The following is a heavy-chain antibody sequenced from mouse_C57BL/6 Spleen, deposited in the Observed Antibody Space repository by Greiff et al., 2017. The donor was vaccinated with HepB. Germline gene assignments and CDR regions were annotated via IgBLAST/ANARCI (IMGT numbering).Heavy chain of an antibody. V-gene: IGHV1-55*01. CDR1: GYTFPSYW. CDR3: ARSGNYSRDY. D-gene: IGHD2-1*01. CDR2: IYPGSGST. Sequence: QVQLQQPGAELVKPGASVKMSCKASGYTFPSYWITWVKQRPGQGLEWNGDIYPGSGSTNYNEKFKSKATLTVDTSSSTAYMQLSSLTSEDSAVYYCARSGNYSRDYWGQGTTLTVSS. J-gene: IGHJ2*01.